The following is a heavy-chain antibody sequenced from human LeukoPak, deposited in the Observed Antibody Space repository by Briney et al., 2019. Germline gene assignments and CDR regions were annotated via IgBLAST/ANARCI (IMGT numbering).Heavy chain of an antibody. J-gene: IGHJ4*02. Sequence: SETLPLTCDVSGGSISSGDYSWNWIRQPPGKGLEWIGNIYRSGTTYYNPSLKSRVTISLDRSKNQFSLKLSSVTAADTAVYHCARGDQGIDYWGQGTLVTVSS. V-gene: IGHV4-30-2*01. D-gene: IGHD2-2*01. CDR3: ARGDQGIDY. CDR2: IYRSGTT. CDR1: GGSISSGDYS.